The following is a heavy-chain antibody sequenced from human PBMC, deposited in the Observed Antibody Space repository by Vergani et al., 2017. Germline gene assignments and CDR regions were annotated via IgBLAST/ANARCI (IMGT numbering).Heavy chain of an antibody. Sequence: QVQLQESGPGLVKPSETLSLTCAVSGYSISSGYYWGWIRQPPGKGLEWIGSIYHSGSTNYNPSLKSRVTISVDTSKNQFSLKLSSVTAADTAVYYCARGPHSSWYGPRWAPGGHYGMDVWGQGTTVTVSS. D-gene: IGHD6-13*01. CDR2: IYHSGST. CDR3: ARGPHSSWYGPRWAPGGHYGMDV. J-gene: IGHJ6*02. CDR1: GYSISSGYY. V-gene: IGHV4-38-2*01.